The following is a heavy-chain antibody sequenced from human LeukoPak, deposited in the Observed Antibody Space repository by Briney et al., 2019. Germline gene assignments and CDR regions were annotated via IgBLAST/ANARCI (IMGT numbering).Heavy chain of an antibody. CDR1: GGSFSGYY. J-gene: IGHJ4*02. D-gene: IGHD2-15*01. V-gene: IGHV4-34*01. CDR3: ARGYCSGGSCYSGFDY. Sequence: SETLSLTCAVYGGSFSGYYWSWIRQPPGKGLEWIGEINHSGSTNYNPSLKSRVTISVDTSKNQFSLKLSSVTAADTAVYYCARGYCSGGSCYSGFDYWGQGTLVTVSS. CDR2: INHSGST.